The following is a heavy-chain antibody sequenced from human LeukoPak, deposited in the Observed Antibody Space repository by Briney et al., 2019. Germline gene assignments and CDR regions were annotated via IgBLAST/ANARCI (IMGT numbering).Heavy chain of an antibody. CDR3: ARDLPIRFDMIPLDPFDY. Sequence: ASVKVSCKSSGYTFTSYGISWVRQAPGQGLEWMGWISPDKGNTKYAQKLQGRVTVTTDTSTGTAYMELRNLRSDDTAVYYCARDLPIRFDMIPLDPFDYWGQGTLVTVSS. CDR2: ISPDKGNT. D-gene: IGHD3-22*01. V-gene: IGHV1-18*01. J-gene: IGHJ4*02. CDR1: GYTFTSYG.